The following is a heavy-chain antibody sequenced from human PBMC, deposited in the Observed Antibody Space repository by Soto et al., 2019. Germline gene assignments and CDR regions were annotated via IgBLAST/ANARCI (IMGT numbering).Heavy chain of an antibody. Sequence: GGSLRLSCAASGFTFSSYGMHWVRQAPGKGLEWVAVISYDGSNKYYADSVKGRFTISRDNSKNTLYLQMNSLRAEDTAVYYCAKDQGGGSGSYYKRVRMYYYGMDVWGQGTTVTVSS. D-gene: IGHD3-10*01. CDR1: GFTFSSYG. V-gene: IGHV3-30*18. CDR3: AKDQGGGSGSYYKRVRMYYYGMDV. J-gene: IGHJ6*02. CDR2: ISYDGSNK.